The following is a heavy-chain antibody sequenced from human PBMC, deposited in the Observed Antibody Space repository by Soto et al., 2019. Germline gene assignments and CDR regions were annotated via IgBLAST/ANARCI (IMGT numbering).Heavy chain of an antibody. CDR1: GGSISSGGYS. V-gene: IGHV4-30-2*01. Sequence: QLQLQESGAGLVKPSQTLSLTCAVSGGSISSGGYSWSWIRQPPGKGLEWIGYIFPSGSTYYNPPSKSRVTISVDTSNNQFSLKISSVTAADTAVYSCAREAGSGSPDWSFNRWGRGTLVTVSS. CDR3: AREAGSGSPDWSFNR. D-gene: IGHD1-26*01. J-gene: IGHJ2*01. CDR2: IFPSGST.